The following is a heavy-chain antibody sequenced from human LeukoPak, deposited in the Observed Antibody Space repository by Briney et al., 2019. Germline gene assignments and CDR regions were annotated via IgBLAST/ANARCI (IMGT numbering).Heavy chain of an antibody. CDR1: GYTFTSYD. J-gene: IGHJ6*03. V-gene: IGHV1-8*01. Sequence: GASVKVPCKVSGYTFTSYDINWVRQATGQGLEWMGWMNPNSGNTGYAQKFQGRVTMTRNTSISTAYMELSSLRSEDTAVYYCARGQGYAWYYYYYMDVWGKGTTVTVSS. CDR2: MNPNSGNT. D-gene: IGHD5-12*01. CDR3: ARGQGYAWYYYYYMDV.